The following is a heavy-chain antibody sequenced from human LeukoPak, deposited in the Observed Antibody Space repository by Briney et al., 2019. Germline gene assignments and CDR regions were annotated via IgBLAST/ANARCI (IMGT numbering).Heavy chain of an antibody. CDR1: GFTLSSYS. J-gene: IGHJ4*02. V-gene: IGHV3-21*01. D-gene: IGHD4-23*01. CDR3: ARGSTVVTQDY. CDR2: ISSSSSYI. Sequence: GGSLRLSCAASGFTLSSYSMNWVRQAPGKGLEWVSSISSSSSYIYYADSVKGRFTISRDNAKNSLYLQMNSLRAEDTAVYYCARGSTVVTQDYWGQGTLVTVSS.